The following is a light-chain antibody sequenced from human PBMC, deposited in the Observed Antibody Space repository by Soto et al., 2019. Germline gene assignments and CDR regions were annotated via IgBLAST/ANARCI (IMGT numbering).Light chain of an antibody. CDR2: EAS. J-gene: IGKJ1*01. V-gene: IGKV1-27*01. Sequence: DIQMTQSPSSLSASVGDRVTITCRASQGIRHYLAWYQQKPGKVPTLLIYEASNLQSGVPSRFRGGGSGTEFTLIISSLQPEDVATYYCQNFDSAPQTFGQGTKVEIK. CDR3: QNFDSAPQT. CDR1: QGIRHY.